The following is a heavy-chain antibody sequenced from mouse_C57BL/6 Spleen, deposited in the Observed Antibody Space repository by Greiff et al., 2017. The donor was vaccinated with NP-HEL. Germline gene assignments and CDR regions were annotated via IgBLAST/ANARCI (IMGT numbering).Heavy chain of an antibody. V-gene: IGHV1-19*01. CDR3: ARRNYDAMDY. CDR2: INPYNGGT. CDR1: GYTFTDYY. J-gene: IGHJ4*01. Sequence: EVQLQESGPVLVKPGASVKMSCKASGYTFTDYYMNWVKQSHGKSLEWIGVINPYNGGTSYNQKFKGKATLTVDKSSSTAYMELNSLTSEDSAVYYCARRNYDAMDYWGQGTSVTVSS. D-gene: IGHD2-1*01.